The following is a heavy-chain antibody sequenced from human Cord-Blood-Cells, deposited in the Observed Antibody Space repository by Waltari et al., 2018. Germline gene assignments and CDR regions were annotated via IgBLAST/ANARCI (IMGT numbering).Heavy chain of an antibody. D-gene: IGHD3-9*01. Sequence: QVQLQESGPGLVKPSETLSLTCAVSGYSISSGYYWGWIRQPPGKGLEWIGSIYHSGSTYYNPSLKSGVTISVDTSNDQFSLKLSSVTAADTAVYYCARGSPEYYDILTGYYYFDYWGQGTLVTVSS. CDR1: GYSISSGYY. CDR3: ARGSPEYYDILTGYYYFDY. J-gene: IGHJ4*02. CDR2: IYHSGST. V-gene: IGHV4-38-2*01.